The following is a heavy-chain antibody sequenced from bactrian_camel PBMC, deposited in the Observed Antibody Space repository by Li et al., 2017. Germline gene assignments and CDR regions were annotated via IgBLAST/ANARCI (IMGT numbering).Heavy chain of an antibody. CDR2: ISSSGGST. Sequence: HVQLVESGGGSVQAGGSLRLSCAASGYTYGSYCMGWFRQAPGKGLEWVSLISSSGGSTLYADSVKGRFTISRDNAKNTINLGLNSLKPGDTAVYYCARDLFITSTGPNSDCDFVPPYILGYWGQGTQVTVS. V-gene: IGHV3S1*01. J-gene: IGHJ6*01. CDR3: ARDLFITSTGPNSDCDFVPPYILGY. D-gene: IGHD4*01. CDR1: GYTYGSYC.